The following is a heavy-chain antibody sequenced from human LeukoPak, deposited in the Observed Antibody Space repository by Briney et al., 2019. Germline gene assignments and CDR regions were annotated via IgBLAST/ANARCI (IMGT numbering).Heavy chain of an antibody. CDR3: AKDDAWLRFGE. CDR1: GFTFSDYY. D-gene: IGHD3-10*01. V-gene: IGHV3-23*01. Sequence: GGSLRLSCAASGFTFSDYYMSWIRQAPGKGLEWVSGISPSGDITYYADSVKGRFTISRDNSKNMVYLQVISLTAEDTAVYYCAKDDAWLRFGEWSQGTLVTVSA. CDR2: ISPSGDIT. J-gene: IGHJ4*02.